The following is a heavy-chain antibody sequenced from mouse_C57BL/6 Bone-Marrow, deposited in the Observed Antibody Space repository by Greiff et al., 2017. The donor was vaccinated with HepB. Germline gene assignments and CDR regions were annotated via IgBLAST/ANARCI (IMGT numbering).Heavy chain of an antibody. J-gene: IGHJ2*01. CDR2: IWSGGST. D-gene: IGHD1-1*01. V-gene: IGHV2-2*01. CDR1: GFSLTSYG. CDR3: ARNRIAHYYGSSYYFDY. Sequence: QVQLKESGPGLVQPSQSLSITCTVSGFSLTSYGVHWVRQSPGKGLEWLGVIWSGGSTDYNAAFISRLSISKDNSKSQVFFKMNSLQADDTAIYYCARNRIAHYYGSSYYFDYWGQGTTLTVSS.